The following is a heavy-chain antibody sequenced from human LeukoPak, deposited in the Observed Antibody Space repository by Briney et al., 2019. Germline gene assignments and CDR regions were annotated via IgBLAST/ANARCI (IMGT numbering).Heavy chain of an antibody. CDR3: AKGKYYHDSSGYRLFDY. CDR1: GFTFNTYA. D-gene: IGHD3-22*01. Sequence: GGSLRLSCAASGFTFNTYAVNWVRQAPGKGPEWVSLISVSGGTTYYADSVKGRLTISRDNSKNTLYLQMNSLRAEDTAIYYCAKGKYYHDSSGYRLFDYWGQGTLLTVSS. V-gene: IGHV3-23*01. CDR2: ISVSGGTT. J-gene: IGHJ4*02.